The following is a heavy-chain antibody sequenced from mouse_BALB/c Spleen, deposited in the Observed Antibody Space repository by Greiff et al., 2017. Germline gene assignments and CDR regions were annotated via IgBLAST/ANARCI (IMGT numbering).Heavy chain of an antibody. CDR2: ILPGSGST. V-gene: IGHV1-9*01. CDR3: ARSVYYYGSSAWFAY. Sequence: VQLQQSGAELMKPGASVKISCKATGYTFSSYWIEWVKQRPGHGLEWIGEILPGSGSTNYNEKFKGKATFTADTSSNTAYMQLSSLTSEDSAVYFCARSVYYYGSSAWFAYWGQGTLVTVSA. D-gene: IGHD1-1*01. CDR1: GYTFSSYW. J-gene: IGHJ3*01.